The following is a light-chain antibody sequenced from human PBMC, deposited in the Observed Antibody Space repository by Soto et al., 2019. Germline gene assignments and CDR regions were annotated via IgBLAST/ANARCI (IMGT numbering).Light chain of an antibody. Sequence: EIMMTQSPATLSVSPGERATLSCRASQSVSNKLAWYQQKPGQAPRLLIYGASTRATAIPARFSGSGSGTEFTLTISSLQSEDFAVYYCQQYNDWPRSFGQGTKLEIK. CDR3: QQYNDWPRS. CDR2: GAS. CDR1: QSVSNK. J-gene: IGKJ2*01. V-gene: IGKV3-15*01.